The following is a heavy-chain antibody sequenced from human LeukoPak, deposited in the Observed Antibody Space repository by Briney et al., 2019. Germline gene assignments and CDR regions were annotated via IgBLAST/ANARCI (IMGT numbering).Heavy chain of an antibody. V-gene: IGHV1-2*06. CDR1: GYTFTAYY. D-gene: IGHD3-10*01. J-gene: IGHJ4*02. CDR3: ARGLHGSLL. CDR2: FDPYNGGT. Sequence: ASVKVSCKASGYTFTAYYMHWVRQAPGQGLEWMGRFDPYNGGTTYAQKFQGRVTITRDTSVSTDYMELSRLRSDDTAVYYCARGLHGSLLWGQGTLVTVSS.